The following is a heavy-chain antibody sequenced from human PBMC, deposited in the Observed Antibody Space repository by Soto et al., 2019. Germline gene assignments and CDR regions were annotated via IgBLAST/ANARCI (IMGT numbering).Heavy chain of an antibody. J-gene: IGHJ4*02. D-gene: IGHD3-10*01. Sequence: SETLSLTCTVSGGSISSGDYYWSWIRQPPGKGLEWIGYIYYSGSTYYNPSLKSRVTISVDTSKNQFSLKLSSVTAADTAVYYGARDRVRIVYYSATFAYWAQGTL. CDR1: GGSISSGDYY. V-gene: IGHV4-30-4*01. CDR2: IYYSGST. CDR3: ARDRVRIVYYSATFAY.